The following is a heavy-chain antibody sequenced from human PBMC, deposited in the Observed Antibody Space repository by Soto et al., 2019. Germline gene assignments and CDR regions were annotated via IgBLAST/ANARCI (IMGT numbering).Heavy chain of an antibody. D-gene: IGHD3-3*01. J-gene: IGHJ5*02. CDR1: GFRFSDSW. V-gene: IGHV3-7*01. Sequence: GSLRLSCAASGFRFSDSWMCWVRQAPGRGLEWVANIKQDGSQTPYAASVRGRFAISRDNSKDTLYLHMRGLKVEDTAVYFCARESTYLRHDDAWGPGTLVTVSS. CDR3: ARESTYLRHDDA. CDR2: IKQDGSQT.